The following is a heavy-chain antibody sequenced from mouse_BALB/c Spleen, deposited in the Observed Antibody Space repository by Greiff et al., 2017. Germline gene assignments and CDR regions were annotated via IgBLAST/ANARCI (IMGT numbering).Heavy chain of an antibody. V-gene: IGHV5-6-5*01. D-gene: IGHD1-1*01. CDR3: ARGLYYHGSSHYYAMDY. J-gene: IGHJ4*01. CDR2: ISSGGST. CDR1: GFTFSSYA. Sequence: EVQLVESGGGLVKPGGSLKLSCAASGFTFSSYAMSWVRQTPEKRLEWVASISSGGSTYYPDSVKGRFTISRDNARNILYLQMSSLRSEDTAMYYCARGLYYHGSSHYYAMDYWGQGTSVTVSS.